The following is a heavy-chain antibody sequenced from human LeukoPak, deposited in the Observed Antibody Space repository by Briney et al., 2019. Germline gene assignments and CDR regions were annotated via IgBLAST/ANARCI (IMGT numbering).Heavy chain of an antibody. CDR1: GGTFSSYA. CDR2: ISGYNGKT. CDR3: ARDYRDVLLWFGELSK. Sequence: ASVKVSCKASGGTFSSYAISWVRQAPGQGLEWMGWISGYNGKTNYAQKLQGRVTMTTDTSTSTAYMELRSLRPDDTAVYYCARDYRDVLLWFGELSKWGQGTLVTVSS. D-gene: IGHD3-10*01. J-gene: IGHJ4*02. V-gene: IGHV1-18*01.